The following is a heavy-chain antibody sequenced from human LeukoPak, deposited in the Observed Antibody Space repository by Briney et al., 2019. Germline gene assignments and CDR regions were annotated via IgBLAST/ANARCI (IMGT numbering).Heavy chain of an antibody. CDR2: IYNNGST. V-gene: IGHV4-4*07. CDR1: SGSISDYY. D-gene: IGHD3-16*02. Sequence: SETLSLTCTVSSGSISDYYWSWIRQPAGKGLEWVGRIYNNGSTNYSPSLKSRVTISLDTSNNQFSLKLSSVTAADTAVYYCARDYDYVWGSYRHQIAFDIWGQGTMVTVSS. J-gene: IGHJ3*02. CDR3: ARDYDYVWGSYRHQIAFDI.